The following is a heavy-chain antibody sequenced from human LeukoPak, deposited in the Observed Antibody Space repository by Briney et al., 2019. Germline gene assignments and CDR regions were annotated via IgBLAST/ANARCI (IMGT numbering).Heavy chain of an antibody. CDR3: ARFSSTPGGHIYGRGFFDY. CDR2: MYSSGSG. J-gene: IGHJ4*02. CDR1: GDSISSGSYY. Sequence: PSETLSLTCTVSGDSISSGSYYWSWIRQPAGKGLEWIGRMYSSGSGNYNPSLQSRVTIAVDTSKNQFSLRLTSVTAADTAVYYCARFSSTPGGHIYGRGFFDYWGQGISVIVSS. V-gene: IGHV4-61*02. D-gene: IGHD5-18*01.